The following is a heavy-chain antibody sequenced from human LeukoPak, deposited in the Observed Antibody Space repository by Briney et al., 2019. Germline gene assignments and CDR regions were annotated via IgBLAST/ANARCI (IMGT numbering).Heavy chain of an antibody. Sequence: GGSLRLSCAASGFTISSYAMHWVRQAPGKGLEWVTVISYDGSNKYYADSVKGRFTISRDNSKNTLYLQMDSLRAEDTAVYYCARPPAGYSYGTYYFDYWGQGTLVTVSS. D-gene: IGHD5-18*01. CDR3: ARPPAGYSYGTYYFDY. V-gene: IGHV3-30-3*01. J-gene: IGHJ4*02. CDR1: GFTISSYA. CDR2: ISYDGSNK.